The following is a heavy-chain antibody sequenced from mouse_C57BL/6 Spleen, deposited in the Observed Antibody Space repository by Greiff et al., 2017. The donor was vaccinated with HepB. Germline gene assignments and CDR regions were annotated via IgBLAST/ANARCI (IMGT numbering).Heavy chain of an antibody. Sequence: QVQLQQPGTELVKPGASVKLSCKASGYTFTSYWMHWVKQRPGQGLEWIGNINPSNGGTNYNEKFKSKATLTVDKSSSTAYMQLSSLTSEDSAVYYGAREAQATGAMDYWGQGTSVTVSS. V-gene: IGHV1-53*01. CDR3: AREAQATGAMDY. CDR2: INPSNGGT. CDR1: GYTFTSYW. J-gene: IGHJ4*01. D-gene: IGHD3-2*02.